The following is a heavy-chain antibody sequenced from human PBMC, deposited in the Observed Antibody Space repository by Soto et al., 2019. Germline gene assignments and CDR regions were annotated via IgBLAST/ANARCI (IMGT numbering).Heavy chain of an antibody. Sequence: VGSLRLSCAASGFTLGRYGMSWVRQAPGKGLEWVSAVSPNGQGIYYADSVRGRFTISRDFSKNTVFLHMDSLRAEDTAVYYCAKDRDYPRDYFHYWGQGTLVTVSS. D-gene: IGHD3-10*01. CDR1: GFTLGRYG. CDR3: AKDRDYPRDYFHY. CDR2: VSPNGQGI. V-gene: IGHV3-23*01. J-gene: IGHJ4*02.